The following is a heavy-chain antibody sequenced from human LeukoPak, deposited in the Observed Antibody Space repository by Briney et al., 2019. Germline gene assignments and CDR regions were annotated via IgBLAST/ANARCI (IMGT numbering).Heavy chain of an antibody. CDR1: GFTFRSYE. D-gene: IGHD3-3*01. V-gene: IGHV3-48*03. Sequence: GGSLTLSCEDSGFTFRSYEMNWVRQAPGKGLEWIAYLSSSGSAFSYADSVKGRFTIARDNAKNSVYLEMNSLRADDTAVYYCARSARLMKGVVEVTALDDWGQGTLVTVSS. J-gene: IGHJ4*02. CDR2: LSSSGSAF. CDR3: ARSARLMKGVVEVTALDD.